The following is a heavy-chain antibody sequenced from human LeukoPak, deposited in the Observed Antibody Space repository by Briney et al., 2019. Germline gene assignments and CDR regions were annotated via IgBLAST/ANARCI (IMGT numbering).Heavy chain of an antibody. Sequence: SETLSLTCTVSGGSISSYYWSWIRQPAGKGLEWIGRIYTSGSTNYNPSLKSRVTMSVDTSKNQFSLKLSSVTAADTAVYYCARVGGYSSSLADAFDIWGQGTMVTASS. J-gene: IGHJ3*02. V-gene: IGHV4-4*07. CDR3: ARVGGYSSSLADAFDI. CDR1: GGSISSYY. CDR2: IYTSGST. D-gene: IGHD6-13*01.